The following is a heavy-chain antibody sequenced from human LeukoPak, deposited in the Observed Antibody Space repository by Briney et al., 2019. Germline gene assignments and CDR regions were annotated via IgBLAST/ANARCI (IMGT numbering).Heavy chain of an antibody. Sequence: QPGGSLRLSCSASGFTFSSYAMHWVRQAPGKGLEYVSAISSNGGSTYYADSVKGRFTISRDNSKNTLYLQMSSLRAEDTAVYYCVKSGGSSSWYAFDYWGQGTLVTVSS. J-gene: IGHJ4*02. D-gene: IGHD6-13*01. CDR3: VKSGGSSSWYAFDY. CDR1: GFTFSSYA. V-gene: IGHV3-64D*06. CDR2: ISSNGGST.